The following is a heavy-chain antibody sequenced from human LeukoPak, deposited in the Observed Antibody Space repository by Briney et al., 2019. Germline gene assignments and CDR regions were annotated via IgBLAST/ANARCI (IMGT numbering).Heavy chain of an antibody. CDR2: ISGSGGST. J-gene: IGHJ6*02. Sequence: TGGSLRLSCAASGFTFSTYAMSWVRLAPGKGVEWVSGISGSGGSTYYADSVKGRFTSSRDNSNNTLYVQMNSLRVEDTAVYSWAKSGGLSGSGRLAMDVWGQGTTVTVSS. V-gene: IGHV3-23*01. CDR1: GFTFSTYA. D-gene: IGHD3-10*01. CDR3: AKSGGLSGSGRLAMDV.